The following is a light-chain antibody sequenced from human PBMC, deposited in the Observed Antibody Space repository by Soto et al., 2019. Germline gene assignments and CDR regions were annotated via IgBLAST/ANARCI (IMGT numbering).Light chain of an antibody. V-gene: IGLV2-14*01. J-gene: IGLJ1*01. CDR2: EVS. Sequence: QSALTQPASVSGSPGQSITISCTGTSSDIGGYDYVSWYQQHPGKVPKLMIYEVSNRPSGVSNRFSGSKSGNTASLTISGLQAEAEADYYCCSYTSTITYVFGNGTKLTV. CDR3: CSYTSTITYV. CDR1: SSDIGGYDY.